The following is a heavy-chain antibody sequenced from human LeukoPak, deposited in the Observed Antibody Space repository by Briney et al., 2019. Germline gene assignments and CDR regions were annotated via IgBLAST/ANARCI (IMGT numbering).Heavy chain of an antibody. CDR2: IYYSGST. CDR3: ARARGDFWSGYYRTQSPWAYNWFDP. D-gene: IGHD3-3*01. V-gene: IGHV4-31*03. CDR1: GGSISSGGYY. J-gene: IGHJ5*02. Sequence: PSETLSLTCTVSGGSISSGGYYWSWIRQHPGKGLEWIGYIYYSGSTYYNPSLKSRVTISVDTSKNQFSLKLSSVTAADTAVYYCARARGDFWSGYYRTQSPWAYNWFDPWGQGTLVTVSS.